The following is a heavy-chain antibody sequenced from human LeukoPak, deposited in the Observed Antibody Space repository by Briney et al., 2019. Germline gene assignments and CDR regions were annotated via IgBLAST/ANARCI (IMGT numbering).Heavy chain of an antibody. V-gene: IGHV3-23*01. D-gene: IGHD3-22*01. CDR1: GFTFSSFA. Sequence: PGGSLRLSCAASGFTFSSFAMTWVRQAPGKGLEWVSAISGSGGRTYYADSVKGRFTLSRDNSNNTLSLEMSSLRAEDTAVYYCAREGTYYDSSGYYVSWGQGTLVTVSS. CDR2: ISGSGGRT. CDR3: AREGTYYDSSGYYVS. J-gene: IGHJ5*01.